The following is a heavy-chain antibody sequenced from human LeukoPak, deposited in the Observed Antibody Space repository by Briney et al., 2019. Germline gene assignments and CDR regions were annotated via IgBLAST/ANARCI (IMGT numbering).Heavy chain of an antibody. CDR3: ARATAIYDFWSGYYRVGWFDP. V-gene: IGHV4-59*11. D-gene: IGHD3-3*01. CDR2: IYYSGST. Sequence: SETLSLTCTVSGGSISSHYWSWIRQPPGKGLEWIGYIYYSGSTNYNPSLKSRVTISVDTSKNQFPLKLSSVTAADTAVYYCARATAIYDFWSGYYRVGWFDPWGQGTLVTVSS. CDR1: GGSISSHY. J-gene: IGHJ5*02.